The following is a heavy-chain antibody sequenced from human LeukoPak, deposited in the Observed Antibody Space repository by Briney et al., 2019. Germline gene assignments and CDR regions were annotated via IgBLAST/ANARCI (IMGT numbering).Heavy chain of an antibody. CDR1: GGSISSYY. CDR2: IYYSGST. Sequence: PSETLSLTCTVSGGSISSYYWSWIRQPPGKGLEWIGYIYYSGSTNYNPSLKSRVTISVDTSKNQFSLKLSSVTAADTAVHYCARHYGSGSYYLDYWGQGTLVTVSS. D-gene: IGHD3-10*01. J-gene: IGHJ4*02. V-gene: IGHV4-59*08. CDR3: ARHYGSGSYYLDY.